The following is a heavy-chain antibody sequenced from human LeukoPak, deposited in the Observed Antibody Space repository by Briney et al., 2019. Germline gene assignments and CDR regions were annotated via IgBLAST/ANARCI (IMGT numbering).Heavy chain of an antibody. D-gene: IGHD2-15*01. Sequence: SETLSLTCTVSGGSISSYYWSWIRQRPGKGLEWIGYIYCSGSTNYNPSLKSRVTISVDTSKNQFSLKLSSVTAADTAVYYCARGVLRRYCSGGSCYPLDYWGQGTLVTVSS. V-gene: IGHV4-59*01. CDR2: IYCSGST. CDR3: ARGVLRRYCSGGSCYPLDY. CDR1: GGSISSYY. J-gene: IGHJ4*02.